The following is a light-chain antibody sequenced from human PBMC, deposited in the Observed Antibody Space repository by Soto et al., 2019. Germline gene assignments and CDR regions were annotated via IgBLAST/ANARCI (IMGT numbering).Light chain of an antibody. Sequence: AIRMTQSPSSFSASTGDRVTITCRASQGISSYLAWYQQKPGKAPKLLIYAASTLQSGVPSRFSGSGSGTDFTLTISCLQSEDFATYSCQQYYSYSSLTFGGGTKVEIK. CDR1: QGISSY. CDR2: AAS. CDR3: QQYYSYSSLT. J-gene: IGKJ4*01. V-gene: IGKV1-8*01.